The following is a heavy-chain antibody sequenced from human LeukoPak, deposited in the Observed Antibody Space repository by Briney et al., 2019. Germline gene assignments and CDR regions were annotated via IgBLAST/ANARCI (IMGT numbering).Heavy chain of an antibody. V-gene: IGHV1-69-2*01. Sequence: ASVKVSCKVSGYTFTDYYMHWVQQAPGKGLEWMGLVVPEDGETIYAEKFQGRVTITADTSTDTAYMELSSLRSEDTAVYYCAVSEKVVPAAKGGFDYWGQGTLVTVSS. D-gene: IGHD2-2*01. CDR2: VVPEDGET. J-gene: IGHJ4*02. CDR1: GYTFTDYY. CDR3: AVSEKVVPAAKGGFDY.